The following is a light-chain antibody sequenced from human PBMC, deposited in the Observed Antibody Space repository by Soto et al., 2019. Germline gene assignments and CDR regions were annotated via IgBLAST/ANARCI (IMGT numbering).Light chain of an antibody. J-gene: IGKJ1*01. CDR2: KAS. Sequence: DIQMTQSPSTLSASVGDRVTITCLASQNISNWLAWYQQKPGKAPNLLIYKASSLQNGVPSRFSGSGSGTDFTLTISRLEPEDFAVYYCQQYGSSGTFGQGTKV. V-gene: IGKV1-5*03. CDR1: QNISNW. CDR3: QQYGSSGT.